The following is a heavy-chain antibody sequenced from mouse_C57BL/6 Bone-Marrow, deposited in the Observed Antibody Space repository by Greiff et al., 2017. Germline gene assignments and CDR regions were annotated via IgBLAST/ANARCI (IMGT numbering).Heavy chain of an antibody. J-gene: IGHJ2*01. CDR2: ISYSGST. CDR1: GFSITSDY. CDR3: ARYGDGNLLDY. Sequence: EVKLEESGAGLAKPSQTLSLSCSVSGFSITSDYWNWIRQFPGNKLEYIGYISYSGSTYYNPSLNSRISITRDTSKNQYYLQLNSVTTENTATYYCARYGDGNLLDYWGQGTTLTVSA. D-gene: IGHD2-1*01. V-gene: IGHV3-8*01.